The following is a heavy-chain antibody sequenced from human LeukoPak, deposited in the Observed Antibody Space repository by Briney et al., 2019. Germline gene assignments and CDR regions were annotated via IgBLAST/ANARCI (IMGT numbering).Heavy chain of an antibody. Sequence: SETLSLTCTVSGGSISSYYWSWIRQPPGKGLEWIGYIYHSGSTYYNPSLKSRVTISVDRSKNQFSLKLSSVTAADTAVYYCARASVLEFPGPFDYWGQGTLVTVSS. J-gene: IGHJ4*02. CDR2: IYHSGST. CDR1: GGSISSYY. V-gene: IGHV4-59*12. D-gene: IGHD3-10*01. CDR3: ARASVLEFPGPFDY.